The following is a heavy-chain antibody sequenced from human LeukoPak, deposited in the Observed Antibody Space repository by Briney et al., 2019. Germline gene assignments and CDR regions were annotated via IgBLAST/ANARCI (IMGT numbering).Heavy chain of an antibody. V-gene: IGHV4-31*03. Sequence: SETLSLTCTVSGGSFSSGGYYWSWIRQHPGKGLEWIGYIFYSGTTYYNPSLKSRVIISVDASKNQFSLRLSSVTDADTAVYYCARDLGGLGKIDQWGRGTLVTVSS. CDR3: ARDLGGLGKIDQ. CDR2: IFYSGTT. D-gene: IGHD7-27*01. J-gene: IGHJ4*02. CDR1: GGSFSSGGYY.